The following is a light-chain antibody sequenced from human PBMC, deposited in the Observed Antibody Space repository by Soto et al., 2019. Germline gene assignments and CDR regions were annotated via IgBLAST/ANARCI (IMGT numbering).Light chain of an antibody. J-gene: IGKJ1*01. CDR1: QSLSSN. CDR2: GAS. CDR3: QQYNSWPRT. V-gene: IGKV3-15*01. Sequence: EVVLTQSPVTLSLSPGERATLSCRASQSLSSNSLAWYQQKPGQAPRLVIYGASSRATGLPVRFSGSGSGTEFTLTISSLQSEDFAVYYCQQYNSWPRTFGQGTKVDI.